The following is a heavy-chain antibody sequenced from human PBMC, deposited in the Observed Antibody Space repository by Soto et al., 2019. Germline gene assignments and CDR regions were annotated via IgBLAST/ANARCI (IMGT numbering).Heavy chain of an antibody. J-gene: IGHJ6*01. V-gene: IGHV6-1*01. Sequence: SQTLSLTCAISGDSVSSNSAAWNWIRQSPSRGLEWLGRTYYRSKWYNDYAVSVKSRITINPDTSKTQFSLQLNSVTPEDTAVYYCASAVITIVRGVITTDYYYYGMDVWGQGTTVTSPQ. D-gene: IGHD3-10*01. CDR2: TYYRSKWYN. CDR3: ASAVITIVRGVITTDYYYYGMDV. CDR1: GDSVSSNSAA.